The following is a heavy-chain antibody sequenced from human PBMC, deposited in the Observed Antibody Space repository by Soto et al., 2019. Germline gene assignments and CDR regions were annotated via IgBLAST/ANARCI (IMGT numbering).Heavy chain of an antibody. CDR2: ISGSGDST. CDR3: AKEHDTSDYYYVRTPYFAY. V-gene: IGHV3-23*01. CDR1: GFTFSTYA. J-gene: IGHJ4*02. Sequence: GGSLRLSCATSGFTFSTYAMSWVRQAPGKGLDWVSAISGSGDSTFFADSVKGRFTISRDNSENTLYLQMNSLKAEDTAVYFCAKEHDTSDYYYVRTPYFAYWGQGTLVTVSS. D-gene: IGHD3-22*01.